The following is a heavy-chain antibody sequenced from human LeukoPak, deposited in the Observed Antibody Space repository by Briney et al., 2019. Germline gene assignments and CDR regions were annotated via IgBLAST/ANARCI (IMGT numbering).Heavy chain of an antibody. Sequence: SETLSLTCAVSGGSISSSSYYWGWIRQPPGKGLEWIGSIYYSGSTYYNPSLKSRVTISVDTSKNQFSLKLSSVTAADTAVYYCARDDSSGYYSKEFYYFDYWGQGTLVTVSS. J-gene: IGHJ4*02. CDR1: GGSISSSSYY. CDR2: IYYSGST. CDR3: ARDDSSGYYSKEFYYFDY. D-gene: IGHD3-22*01. V-gene: IGHV4-39*07.